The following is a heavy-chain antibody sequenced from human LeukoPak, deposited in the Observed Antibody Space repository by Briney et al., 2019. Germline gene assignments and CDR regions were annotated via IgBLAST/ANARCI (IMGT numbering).Heavy chain of an antibody. CDR2: IYYSGST. CDR3: ARVYYDILTGYYRNYYYYYMDV. V-gene: IGHV4-30-4*08. D-gene: IGHD3-9*01. J-gene: IGHJ6*03. CDR1: GGSISSGDYY. Sequence: SQTLSLTCTFSGGSISSGDYYWSWIRQPPGKGLEWIGYIYYSGSTYYNPSPKSRVTISVDTSNNQFSLKLSSVTAADTAVYYRARVYYDILTGYYRNYYYYYMDVWGKGTTVTVSS.